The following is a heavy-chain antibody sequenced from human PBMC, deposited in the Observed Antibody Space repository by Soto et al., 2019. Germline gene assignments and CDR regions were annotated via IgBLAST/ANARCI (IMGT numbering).Heavy chain of an antibody. V-gene: IGHV1-2*02. CDR2: INPRSGDT. D-gene: IGHD1-26*01. J-gene: IGHJ4*02. CDR3: AKGWEVIMGAHY. CDR1: GYTFTGYF. Sequence: ASVKVSCKASGYTFTGYFIHWVRQAPGQGLEWMGWINPRSGDTNYAQNFQGRVTMTRDTSITTAYMELSTLRSDDTAVYYCAKGWEVIMGAHYWGQGTLVTVSS.